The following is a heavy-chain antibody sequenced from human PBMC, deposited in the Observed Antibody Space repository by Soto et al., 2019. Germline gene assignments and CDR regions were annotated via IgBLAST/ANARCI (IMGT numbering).Heavy chain of an antibody. Sequence: QVQLQQWGAGLLKPSETLSLTCAVYGGSFSGYYWSWIRQPPGKGLEWIGEINRSGSTNYNPSLKSRVTISVDTSKNQFSLKLSSVTAADTAVYYCARTKTRRANYFDYWGQGTLVTVSS. CDR2: INRSGST. D-gene: IGHD4-17*01. V-gene: IGHV4-34*01. J-gene: IGHJ4*02. CDR3: ARTKTRRANYFDY. CDR1: GGSFSGYY.